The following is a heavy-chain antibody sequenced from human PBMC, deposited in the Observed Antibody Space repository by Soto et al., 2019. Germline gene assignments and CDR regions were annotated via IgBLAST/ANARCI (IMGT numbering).Heavy chain of an antibody. V-gene: IGHV1-18*04. D-gene: IGHD3-10*01. CDR3: ARGPHPGSSDY. CDR1: GYTFTGYY. Sequence: ASVKVSCKASGYTFTGYYMHWVRQAPGQGLEWMGWISAYNGNTNYAQKLQGRVTMTTDTSTSTAYMELRSLRSDDTAVYYCARGPHPGSSDYWGQGTLVTVSS. J-gene: IGHJ4*02. CDR2: ISAYNGNT.